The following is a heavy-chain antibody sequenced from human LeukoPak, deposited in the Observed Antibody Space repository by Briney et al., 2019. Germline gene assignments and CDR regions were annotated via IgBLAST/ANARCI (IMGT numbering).Heavy chain of an antibody. CDR1: GYTFTGYY. V-gene: IGHV1-2*02. D-gene: IGHD6-19*01. Sequence: ASVKVSCKASGYTFTGYYMHWVRQAPGQGLEWMGWIHPNSGGTNYAQKFQGRVTMTRDTSISTAYMELSRLRSDDTAVYYCARDLAVAGVYYYYYYGMDVWGQGTTVTVSS. CDR2: IHPNSGGT. CDR3: ARDLAVAGVYYYYYYGMDV. J-gene: IGHJ6*02.